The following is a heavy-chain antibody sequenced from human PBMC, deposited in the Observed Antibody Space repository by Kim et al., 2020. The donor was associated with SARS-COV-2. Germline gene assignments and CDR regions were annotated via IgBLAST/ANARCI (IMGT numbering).Heavy chain of an antibody. J-gene: IGHJ6*02. D-gene: IGHD2-21*02. CDR1: GGSISSGGYY. CDR2: IYYSGST. V-gene: IGHV4-31*03. Sequence: SETLSLTCTVSGGSISSGGYYWSWIRQHPGKGLEWIGYIYYSGSTYYNPSLKSRVTISVDTSKNQFSLKLSSVTAADTAMYYCAREAPAYCGGDCYNYGMDIWGQRAKVTVSS. CDR3: AREAPAYCGGDCYNYGMDI.